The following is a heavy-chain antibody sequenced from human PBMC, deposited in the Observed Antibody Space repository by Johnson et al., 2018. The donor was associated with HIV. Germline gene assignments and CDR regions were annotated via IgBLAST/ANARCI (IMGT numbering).Heavy chain of an antibody. CDR3: ARDRGYWDAFDI. Sequence: QMLLVESGGGLVKPGGSLRLSCAASRFTFSDYYMSWIRQTPGKGLEWVSYISSSGGTISYADSVKGRFSISRDNAKNSLYLQMNSLRAEDAAVYYCARDRGYWDAFDIWGQGTMVTVSS. V-gene: IGHV3-11*04. CDR2: ISSSGGTI. D-gene: IGHD3-22*01. CDR1: RFTFSDYY. J-gene: IGHJ3*02.